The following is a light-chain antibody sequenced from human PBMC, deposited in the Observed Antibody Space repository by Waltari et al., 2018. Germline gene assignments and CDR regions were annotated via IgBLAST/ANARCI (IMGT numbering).Light chain of an antibody. V-gene: IGKV1-5*01. Sequence: DIQMTQSPSTLSASVGDRLTITCRASQSISGFLAWYQQKPGKAPKSLIYDASTLESGVPSRFSGTGSGTEFTLTISSLHPDDFATYFCQQYTTYSGTFGQGTKVELK. CDR1: QSISGF. CDR3: QQYTTYSGT. CDR2: DAS. J-gene: IGKJ1*01.